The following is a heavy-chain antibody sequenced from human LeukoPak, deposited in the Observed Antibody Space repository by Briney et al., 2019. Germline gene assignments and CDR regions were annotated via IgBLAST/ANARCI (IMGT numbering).Heavy chain of an antibody. D-gene: IGHD6-13*01. CDR2: IYHSGST. CDR3: ARSSAAATQAFDI. J-gene: IGHJ3*02. CDR1: GGSISSGGYS. V-gene: IGHV4-30-2*01. Sequence: SETLSLTCAVSGGSISSGGYSWSWIRQPPGKGLEWIGYIYHSGSTYYNPSLKSLVTISVDRSKNQFSLKLSSVTAADTAVYYCARSSAAATQAFDIWGQGTMVTVSS.